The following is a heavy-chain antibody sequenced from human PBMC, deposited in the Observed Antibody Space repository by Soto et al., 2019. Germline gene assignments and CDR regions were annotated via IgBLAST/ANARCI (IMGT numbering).Heavy chain of an antibody. V-gene: IGHV3-30-3*01. J-gene: IGHJ4*02. CDR1: GFTFSSYA. CDR3: ARARRERGIAVAGDDY. D-gene: IGHD6-19*01. Sequence: QVQLVESGGGVVQPGRSLRLSCAASGFTFSSYAMHWVRQAPGKGLEGVAVISYDGSNKYYADSVKGRFTISRDNSKNTLYLQMNSLRAEDTAVYYCARARRERGIAVAGDDYWGQGTLVTVSS. CDR2: ISYDGSNK.